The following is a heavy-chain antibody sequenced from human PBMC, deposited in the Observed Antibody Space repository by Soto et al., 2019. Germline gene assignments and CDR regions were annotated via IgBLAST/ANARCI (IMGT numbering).Heavy chain of an antibody. CDR2: LYSDDST. D-gene: IGHD6-13*01. CDR1: GFTVSGMY. Sequence: EVQLVASGGGLVQPGGSLRLSCVVSGFTVSGMYMSWVRQAPGKGLEWVSLLYSDDSTYYADSVKGRLTISRDNSKNTLFRQMNSLTAEDTAVYYCARVDTLTAAVDYWGQGTLVTVSS. V-gene: IGHV3-66*01. CDR3: ARVDTLTAAVDY. J-gene: IGHJ4*02.